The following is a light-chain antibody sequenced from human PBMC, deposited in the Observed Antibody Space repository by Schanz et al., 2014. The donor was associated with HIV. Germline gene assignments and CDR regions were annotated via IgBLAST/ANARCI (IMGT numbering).Light chain of an antibody. CDR2: DVS. CDR1: SSDVGGYNY. J-gene: IGLJ2*01. Sequence: QSALTQPASVSGSPGQSITISCTGTSSDVGGYNYVSWYQHHPGKAPKLMIYDVSNRPSGVSNRFSGSKSGNTASLTISGLQADDEGDYYCSSYTTNRTMAFGGGTKLTVL. V-gene: IGLV2-14*03. CDR3: SSYTTNRTMA.